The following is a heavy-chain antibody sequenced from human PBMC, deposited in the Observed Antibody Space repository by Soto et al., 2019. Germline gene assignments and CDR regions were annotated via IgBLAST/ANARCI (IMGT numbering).Heavy chain of an antibody. J-gene: IGHJ4*02. CDR1: GFTFSSYS. CDR2: ISSSSSYI. Sequence: PAESLRLSCAASGFTFSSYSMNWVRQAPGKGLEWVSSISSSSSYIYYADSVKGRFTISRDNAKNSLYLQMNSLRAEDTAVYYCARRYYYDSSGYVFDYWGQGTLVTVSS. V-gene: IGHV3-21*01. D-gene: IGHD3-22*01. CDR3: ARRYYYDSSGYVFDY.